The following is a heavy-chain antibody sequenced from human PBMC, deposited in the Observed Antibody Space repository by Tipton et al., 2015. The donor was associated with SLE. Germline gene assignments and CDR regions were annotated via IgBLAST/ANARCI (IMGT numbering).Heavy chain of an antibody. Sequence: QSGAEVKNPGASVKVSCRTSGYTFTNYAMNWVRQAPGQGLEWMGRISTHTGNPTYARGLKGRFVFSLDTSVSTAYLQISSLKAEDTAMYYCVRLNWGSNTFDMWGQGTMVIVSS. J-gene: IGHJ3*02. D-gene: IGHD7-27*01. CDR3: VRLNWGSNTFDM. CDR1: GYTFTNYA. CDR2: ISTHTGNP. V-gene: IGHV7-4-1*02.